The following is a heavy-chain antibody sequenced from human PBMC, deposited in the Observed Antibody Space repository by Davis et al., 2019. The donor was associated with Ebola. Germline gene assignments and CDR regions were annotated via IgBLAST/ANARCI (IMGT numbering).Heavy chain of an antibody. Sequence: AASVKVSCKASGFTFTSSAMQWVRQARGQRLEWIGWIVVGSGNTNYAQKFQERVTMTRDTSISTAYMELSRLRSDDTAVYYCARVGPYSNRRYGMDVWGQGTTVTVSS. CDR3: ARVGPYSNRRYGMDV. CDR2: IVVGSGNT. J-gene: IGHJ6*02. CDR1: GFTFTSSA. V-gene: IGHV1-58*02. D-gene: IGHD4-11*01.